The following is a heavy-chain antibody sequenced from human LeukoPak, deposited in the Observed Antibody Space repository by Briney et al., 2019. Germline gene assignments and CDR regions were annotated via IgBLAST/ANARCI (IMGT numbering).Heavy chain of an antibody. J-gene: IGHJ4*02. CDR1: GYTFTDYG. Sequence: ASVKVSCKASGYTFTDYGITWVRQAPGQGLEWMGWISASSGDTKYAQKLQGRVTITTDTSTSTAYMELRSLRSDDTAVYYCAKAGYIYGSGDFDYWGQGTLVTVSS. D-gene: IGHD5-18*01. V-gene: IGHV1-18*01. CDR3: AKAGYIYGSGDFDY. CDR2: ISASSGDT.